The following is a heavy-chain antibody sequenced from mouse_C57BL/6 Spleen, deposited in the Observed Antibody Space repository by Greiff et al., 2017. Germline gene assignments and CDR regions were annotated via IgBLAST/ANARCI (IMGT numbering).Heavy chain of an antibody. D-gene: IGHD3-2*02. CDR1: GFTFSSYG. J-gene: IGHJ2*01. CDR2: ISSGGSYT. Sequence: EVMLVESGGDLVKPGGSLKLSCAASGFTFSSYGMSWVRQTPDKRLEWVATISSGGSYTYYPDSVKGRFTISRDNAKNTLYLQMSRLKSEDTAMYYCARQTAQEAFDYWGQGTTLTVSS. V-gene: IGHV5-6*02. CDR3: ARQTAQEAFDY.